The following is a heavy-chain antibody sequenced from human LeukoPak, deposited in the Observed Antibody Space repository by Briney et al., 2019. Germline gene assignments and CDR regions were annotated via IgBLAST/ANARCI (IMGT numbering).Heavy chain of an antibody. CDR2: IYYSGHT. CDR1: GGSISSGGYY. CDR3: ARAGSYFYYGMDV. Sequence: PSQTLSLTCTVSGGSISSGGYYWSWIRQHPGKGLEWIGYIYYSGHTTYNPSLKSRVTISVDTSKNQFSLKLSSVTAADTAVYYCARAGSYFYYGMDVWGQGTTVTVSS. J-gene: IGHJ6*02. V-gene: IGHV4-61*08.